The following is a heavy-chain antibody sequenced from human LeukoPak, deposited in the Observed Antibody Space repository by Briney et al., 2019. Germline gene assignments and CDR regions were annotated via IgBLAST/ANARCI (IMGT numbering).Heavy chain of an antibody. J-gene: IGHJ6*01. V-gene: IGHV3-30-3*01. Sequence: PGGSLRLSCAASGFAFRNYAFHWVRQAPGQGLEWVAVISYDGSNKFYGDSVKGRFTTSRDSSKNTVYLQMSGLRPEDTAVYYCARVEADYSSGWYGGEIYRYGMDVWGQGTTVTVSS. CDR3: ARVEADYSSGWYGGEIYRYGMDV. CDR1: GFAFRNYA. CDR2: ISYDGSNK. D-gene: IGHD6-19*01.